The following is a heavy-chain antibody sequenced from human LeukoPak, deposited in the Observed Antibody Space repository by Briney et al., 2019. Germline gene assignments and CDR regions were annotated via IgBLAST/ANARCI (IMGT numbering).Heavy chain of an antibody. V-gene: IGHV3-7*03. J-gene: IGHJ4*02. D-gene: IGHD6-19*01. Sequence: GGSLRLSCAASGFSFTRYWMTWVRQAPGKGLEWVGNIGQEGSVKNYADSVKGRFTISRDNSKNTVYLQMNSLRAEDTDVYYCAKTTAGYSSGRYPGWPVDYWGQGTLVTVSS. CDR3: AKTTAGYSSGRYPGWPVDY. CDR1: GFSFTRYW. CDR2: IGQEGSVK.